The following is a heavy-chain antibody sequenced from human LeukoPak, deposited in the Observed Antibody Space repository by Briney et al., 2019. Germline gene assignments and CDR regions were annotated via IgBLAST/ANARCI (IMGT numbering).Heavy chain of an antibody. CDR2: INHSGST. CDR1: GGSFSGYY. D-gene: IGHD3-22*01. J-gene: IGHJ4*02. Sequence: PLETLSLTCAVYGGSFSGYYWSWIRQPPGKGLEWIGEINHSGSTNYNPSLKSRVTISVDTSKNQFSLKLSSVTAADTAVYYCARVFVGYYYDSSGYYVDYWGQGALVTVSS. CDR3: ARVFVGYYYDSSGYYVDY. V-gene: IGHV4-34*01.